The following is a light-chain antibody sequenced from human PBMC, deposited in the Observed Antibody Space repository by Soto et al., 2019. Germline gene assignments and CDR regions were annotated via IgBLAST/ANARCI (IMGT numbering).Light chain of an antibody. CDR1: QTISSW. CDR3: QQYNSYSYT. V-gene: IGKV1-5*03. J-gene: IGKJ5*01. Sequence: DIQMTQSPSTLSGSVGDRVTITCRASQTISSWLAWYQQKPGXAPKLLIYKASTLKSGVPSRFSGSGSGTEFTLTISSLQPDDFATYYCQQYNSYSYTFGQGTRLEIK. CDR2: KAS.